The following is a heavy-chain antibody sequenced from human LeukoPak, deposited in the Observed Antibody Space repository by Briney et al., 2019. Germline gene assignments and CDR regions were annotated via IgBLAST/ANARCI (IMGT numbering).Heavy chain of an antibody. V-gene: IGHV3-30-3*01. J-gene: IGHJ4*02. D-gene: IGHD5-24*01. CDR1: GFTFSNYA. CDR3: ARARFGYNRGPFDY. CDR2: ISYDGSNK. Sequence: PGGSLRLSCAASGFTFSNYAMHSVRQAPGKGLEWVAFISYDGSNKHYADSVKGRFTISRDNSKNTPYLQMNSLRPEDTAVYYCARARFGYNRGPFDYWGQGILVTVSS.